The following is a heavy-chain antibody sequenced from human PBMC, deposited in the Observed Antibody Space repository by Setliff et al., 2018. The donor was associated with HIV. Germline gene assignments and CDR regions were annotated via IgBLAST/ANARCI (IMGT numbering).Heavy chain of an antibody. V-gene: IGHV1-46*03. CDR3: GRDYRSWIRAIGY. CDR1: GYTLTDLS. Sequence: ASVKVSCKVSGYTLTDLSIHWVRQAPGEGLEWVGVINASGDKTNYAQKFQGRLIITKDTSTSTVYMELSSLRSDDTAVYYCGRDYRSWIRAIGYWGQGTLVTVSS. D-gene: IGHD5-12*01. J-gene: IGHJ4*02. CDR2: INASGDKT.